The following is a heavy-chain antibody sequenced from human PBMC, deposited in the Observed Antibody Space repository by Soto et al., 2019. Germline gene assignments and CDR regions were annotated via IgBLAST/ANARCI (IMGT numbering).Heavy chain of an antibody. CDR1: GGSISSSSYY. CDR3: ARINGYFDL. D-gene: IGHD3-16*01. J-gene: IGHJ2*01. CDR2: IYYRGSA. Sequence: QLQLQESGPGLVKPSETLSLTCTVSGGSISSSSYYWGWIRQPPGKGLKWIGSIYYRGSAYYNPSLKRRVTISEATPKNPFALKLSSVTAADAAVYYCARINGYFDLWGRGTLVTVSS. V-gene: IGHV4-39*01.